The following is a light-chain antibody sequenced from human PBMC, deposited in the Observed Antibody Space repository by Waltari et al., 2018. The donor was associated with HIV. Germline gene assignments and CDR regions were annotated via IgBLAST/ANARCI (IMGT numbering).Light chain of an antibody. V-gene: IGLV3-25*03. CDR3: QSADSSGSYV. Sequence: YELTQPPSVSVSPGQTARITCSGDALPTKYVYWYQQRPGQAPVLVIYKDSERPSGIPERFSGSSSGTTVTLTISGVQAEDEADYYCQSADSSGSYVFGTGTTVTVL. J-gene: IGLJ1*01. CDR2: KDS. CDR1: ALPTKY.